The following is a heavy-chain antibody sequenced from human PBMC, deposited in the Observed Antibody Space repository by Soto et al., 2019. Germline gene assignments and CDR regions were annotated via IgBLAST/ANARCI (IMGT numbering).Heavy chain of an antibody. J-gene: IGHJ6*02. CDR1: GWSFIGYY. D-gene: IGHD3-10*01. CDR3: ARAYYYGSGSYYYYYYGMDV. CDR2: INHSGST. Sequence: SENLSLTCAFYGWSFIGYYWGWIRQHPGKVLEWIGEINHSGSTNYNPSLKSRVTISVDTSKNQFSLKLSSVTAADTALYYCARAYYYGSGSYYYYYYGMDVWGQGTTVT. V-gene: IGHV4-34*01.